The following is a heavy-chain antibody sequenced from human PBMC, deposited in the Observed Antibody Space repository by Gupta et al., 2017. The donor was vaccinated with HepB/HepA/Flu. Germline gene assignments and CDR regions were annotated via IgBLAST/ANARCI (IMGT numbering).Heavy chain of an antibody. CDR2: ISGSGGRT. V-gene: IGHV3-23*01. J-gene: IGHJ5*02. CDR1: GFTFSSYA. D-gene: IGHD1-26*01. Sequence: EVQLLESGGGLVQPGGSLRLSCAASGFTFSSYAMSWVRQAPGKGLEGVSAISGSGGRTYDADAVKGRFTISRDNAKKTLYLQMKRLRAEDTAVYYCAETRRRSGGWFDPWGQGTLVTVSS. CDR3: AETRRRSGGWFDP.